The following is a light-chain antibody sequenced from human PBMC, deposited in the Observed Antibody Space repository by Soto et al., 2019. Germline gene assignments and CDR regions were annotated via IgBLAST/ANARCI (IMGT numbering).Light chain of an antibody. CDR3: SSYSSSSTLESV. CDR1: SSDVGGYNY. J-gene: IGLJ1*01. Sequence: QSALTQPASVSGSPGQSITISCTGTSSDVGGYNYVSWYQQHPGKAPKLMIYEVTNRPSGVSNRFSGSKSGNTASLTISGLQAEAEADYYCSSYSSSSTLESVFGTGTKLTVL. V-gene: IGLV2-14*01. CDR2: EVT.